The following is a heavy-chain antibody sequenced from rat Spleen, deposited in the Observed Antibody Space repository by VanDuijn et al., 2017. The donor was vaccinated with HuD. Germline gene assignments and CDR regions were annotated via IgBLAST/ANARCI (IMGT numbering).Heavy chain of an antibody. CDR3: TTDSYYYDGPDY. V-gene: IGHV5-20*01. Sequence: EVQLVESGGGLVQPGRSMKLSCAASGFTFSNYDMAWVRQAPTKGLEWVASISYDGSSTYYRDSVKGRFTISRDNAKSTLYLQMDSLRSEDTATYYCTTDSYYYDGPDYWGQGVMVTVSS. CDR2: ISYDGSST. J-gene: IGHJ2*01. D-gene: IGHD1-12*02. CDR1: GFTFSNYD.